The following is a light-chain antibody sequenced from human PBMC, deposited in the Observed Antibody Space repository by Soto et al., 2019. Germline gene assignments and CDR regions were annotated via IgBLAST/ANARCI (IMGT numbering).Light chain of an antibody. J-gene: IGKJ2*02. CDR1: QSIASY. CDR3: QQSHSTPCT. Sequence: DIQMTQSPSSLSASVGDRVTITCRASQSIASYLNWYQQKPGKAPKLLIYTASSLQSGVPSRFSGSGSGTDFTLSISSLQPEDFATYFCQQSHSTPCTFGQGTKLDIK. V-gene: IGKV1-39*01. CDR2: TAS.